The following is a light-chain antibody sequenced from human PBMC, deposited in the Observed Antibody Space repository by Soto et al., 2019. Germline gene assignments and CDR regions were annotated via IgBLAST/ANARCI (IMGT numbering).Light chain of an antibody. V-gene: IGKV3D-20*02. CDR1: QTVSSSS. CDR3: HQRQSWPRT. Sequence: EIVLTHSPVTLSLSPGERATLSCRASQTVSSSSLAWYQQKPGQAPRLLIYQTSIRAAGIPARFSASGSGTAFTLTISDVQPEDFALYYCHQRQSWPRTFGQGTKVDIK. J-gene: IGKJ1*01. CDR2: QTS.